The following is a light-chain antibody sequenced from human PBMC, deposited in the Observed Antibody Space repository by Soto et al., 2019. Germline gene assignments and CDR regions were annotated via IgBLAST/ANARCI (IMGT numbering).Light chain of an antibody. V-gene: IGKV3-15*01. Sequence: EVVMTQSPAMVSVSPGQRATLSCRASQSVSSALAWYQLKRGQPPRLLIYGASTRATGIPPRFSGSGSGTEFTLIISSLQSEDFAVYYCQQYEKCPLTFGPGTEENMK. J-gene: IGKJ3*01. CDR1: QSVSSA. CDR3: QQYEKCPLT. CDR2: GAS.